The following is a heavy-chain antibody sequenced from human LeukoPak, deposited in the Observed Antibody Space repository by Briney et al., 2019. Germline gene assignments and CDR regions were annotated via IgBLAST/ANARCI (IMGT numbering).Heavy chain of an antibody. CDR1: GFTFSSYG. Sequence: GGSLRLSCAASGFTFSSYGMSWVRQAPGKGLEWVSAISGSGGSTYYADSVKGRFTISRDNSKNTLYLQMNSQRAEDTALYYCAKVTYYDILSGSPINYWGQGTLVTVSS. V-gene: IGHV3-23*01. CDR2: ISGSGGST. CDR3: AKVTYYDILSGSPINY. J-gene: IGHJ4*02. D-gene: IGHD3-9*01.